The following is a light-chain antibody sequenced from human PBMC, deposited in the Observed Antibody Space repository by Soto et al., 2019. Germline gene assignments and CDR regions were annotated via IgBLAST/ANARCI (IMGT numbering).Light chain of an antibody. CDR1: QNIRSN. Sequence: EIVMTQSPVTLSVSPGERATLSCRASQNIRSNLLAWYQQKPGQPPRLLIYGITTRATGIPARFSASGSGTEFTITISRLQSEDLAVYYCQQYSAWPLTFGGGTKVEIK. CDR3: QQYSAWPLT. CDR2: GIT. V-gene: IGKV3-15*01. J-gene: IGKJ4*01.